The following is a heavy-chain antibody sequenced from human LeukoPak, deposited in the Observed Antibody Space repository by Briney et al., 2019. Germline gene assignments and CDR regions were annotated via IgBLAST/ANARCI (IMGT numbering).Heavy chain of an antibody. J-gene: IGHJ4*02. CDR2: IYYSGST. V-gene: IGHV4-59*08. CDR1: GGSFSGYY. CDR3: ARRFRGGFDY. Sequence: SETLSLTCAVYGGSFSGYYWSWIRQPPGKGLEWIGYIYYSGSTNYNPSLKSRVTISVDTSKNQFSLKLTSVTAADTAVYYCARRFRGGFDYWGQGTLVTVSS. D-gene: IGHD3-10*01.